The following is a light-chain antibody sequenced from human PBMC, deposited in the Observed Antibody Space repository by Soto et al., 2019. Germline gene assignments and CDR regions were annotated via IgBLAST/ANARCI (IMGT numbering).Light chain of an antibody. V-gene: IGLV2-14*01. CDR3: SSYTGSSTFV. CDR1: SSYVGGYDY. CDR2: DVN. Sequence: QSELTQPAYVSRSPVHSSTISCTGTSSYVGGYDYVSWYQQLPGKAPKLLIYDVNNRPSGVSHRFSGSKSGNTASLTISGLQAEDEADYYCSSYTGSSTFVFGTGNKVTVL. J-gene: IGLJ1*01.